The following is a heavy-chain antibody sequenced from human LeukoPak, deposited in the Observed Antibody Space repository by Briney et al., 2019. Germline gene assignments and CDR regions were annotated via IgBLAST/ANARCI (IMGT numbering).Heavy chain of an antibody. CDR2: IYYSGST. J-gene: IGHJ5*02. CDR3: ARGNYYDSSGVSGWFDP. CDR1: GGSISSYY. Sequence: SETLSLTCTVSGGSISSYYWSWIRQPPGKGLEWIGYIYYSGSTNYNPSLKSRVTISVDTSKNQFSLKLSSVTAADTAVYYCARGNYYDSSGVSGWFDPWGQGTLVTVSS. V-gene: IGHV4-59*01. D-gene: IGHD3-22*01.